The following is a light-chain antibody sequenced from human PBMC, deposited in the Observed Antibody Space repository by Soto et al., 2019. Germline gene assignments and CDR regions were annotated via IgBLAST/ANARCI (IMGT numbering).Light chain of an antibody. J-gene: IGKJ4*01. CDR1: QTINTY. CDR3: QQSYSGPLT. CDR2: GAS. V-gene: IGKV1-39*01. Sequence: IQMTQSPSSLSASVGDRVTITCGASQTINTYLNWYQQKPGRAPKLLIYGASILQSGVPARFSGSGSGTYFTLTITSLQTEDFAIYYCQQSYSGPLTFGGGTKLEVK.